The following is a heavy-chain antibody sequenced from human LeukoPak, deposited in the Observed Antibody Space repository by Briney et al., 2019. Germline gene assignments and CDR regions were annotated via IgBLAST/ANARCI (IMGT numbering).Heavy chain of an antibody. D-gene: IGHD3-22*01. J-gene: IGHJ5*02. CDR2: MNPNSGNT. CDR1: GYTFTSYD. V-gene: IGHV1-8*01. CDR3: ARSNDKGNWFDP. Sequence: ASVKVSCKASGYTFTSYDINWVRQATGQGLEWMGWMNPNSGNTGYAQKFQGRVTMTRNTSISTAYMELTSLRSEDTAVYYCARSNDKGNWFDPWGQGTLVTVSS.